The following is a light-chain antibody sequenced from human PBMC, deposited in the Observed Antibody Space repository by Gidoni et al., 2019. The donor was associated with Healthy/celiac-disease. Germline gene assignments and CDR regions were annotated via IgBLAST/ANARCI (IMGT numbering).Light chain of an antibody. CDR3: QKSYSTPT. CDR2: AAS. CDR1: QSIRSY. V-gene: IGKV1-39*01. Sequence: DIHMTQSPSSLSASVGDRVTITCRASQSIRSYLNWYQQKPGKAPKLQIYAASRLQSGVTSRCSGSGTETDFTLSISSLQPEEFETYYCQKSYSTPTFGQGTKLEIK. J-gene: IGKJ2*01.